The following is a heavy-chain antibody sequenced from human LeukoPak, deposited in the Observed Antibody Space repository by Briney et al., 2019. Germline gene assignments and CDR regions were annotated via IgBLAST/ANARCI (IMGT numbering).Heavy chain of an antibody. V-gene: IGHV1-69*06. CDR2: IIPIFSTA. CDR3: ARVAAAVNYYYYYYMDV. J-gene: IGHJ6*03. D-gene: IGHD6-13*01. Sequence: SVKVSCKASGGTFSSYAISWVRQAPGHGLEWMGGIIPIFSTANYAQKFQGRVTITADKSTSTAYMELSSLRSEDTAVYYCARVAAAVNYYYYYYMDVWGKGTTVTVSS. CDR1: GGTFSSYA.